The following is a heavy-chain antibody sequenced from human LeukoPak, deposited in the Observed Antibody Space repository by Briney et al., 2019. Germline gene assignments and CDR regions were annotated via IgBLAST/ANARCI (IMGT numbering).Heavy chain of an antibody. CDR1: GYTFTSYY. J-gene: IGHJ6*02. CDR3: ARVGIAAPYYYYYGMDV. D-gene: IGHD6-6*01. Sequence: ASVKVSCKASGYTFTSYYMHWVRQAPGQGLEWMGIINPSGGCTSYAQKFQGRVTMTRDTSTSTVYMELSSLRSEDTAVYYCARVGIAAPYYYYYGMDVWGQGTTVTVSS. CDR2: INPSGGCT. V-gene: IGHV1-46*01.